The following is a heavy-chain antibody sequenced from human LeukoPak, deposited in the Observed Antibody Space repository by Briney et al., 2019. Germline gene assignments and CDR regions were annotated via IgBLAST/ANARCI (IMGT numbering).Heavy chain of an antibody. D-gene: IGHD4-23*01. CDR3: ARGYGGQDYFDY. CDR2: VSYDGGNK. CDR1: GFTFSHYA. V-gene: IGHV3-30-3*01. J-gene: IGHJ4*02. Sequence: GGSLRLSCAASGFTFSHYAIHWVRQAPGKGLEWVAVVSYDGGNKYYADSVKGRFTISRDNSKNTLYLQMNSLRAEDTAVYYCARGYGGQDYFDYWGQGTLVTVSS.